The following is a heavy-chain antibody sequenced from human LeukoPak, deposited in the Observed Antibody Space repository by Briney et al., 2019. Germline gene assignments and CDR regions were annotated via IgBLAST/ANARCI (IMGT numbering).Heavy chain of an antibody. CDR2: ISGDGGST. CDR1: GFTFDDYS. D-gene: IGHD2-2*01. V-gene: IGHV3-43*02. Sequence: TGGSLRLSCAASGFTFDDYSMHWVRQPPGKGLEWVSLISGDGGSTYYADSVEGRFTISRDNSKNSLYLQMNSLRTEDTALYYCAKEPLTSRTTRALQGWFDPWGQGTLVTVSS. CDR3: AKEPLTSRTTRALQGWFDP. J-gene: IGHJ5*02.